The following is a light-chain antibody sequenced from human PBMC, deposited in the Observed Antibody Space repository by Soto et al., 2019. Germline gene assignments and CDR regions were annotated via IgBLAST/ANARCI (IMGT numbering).Light chain of an antibody. V-gene: IGLV2-8*01. CDR3: SSYAGDINVDV. CDR1: SSDIGLYNY. Sequence: QSALTQPPSASGSPGQSVTISCAGTSSDIGLYNYVSWYQHHPGKAPKLIIYEVSKRPSGVPDRFSGSKSGNTASLTVSGLQAEDEADCYCSSYAGDINVDVFGGGTKVTVL. J-gene: IGLJ3*02. CDR2: EVS.